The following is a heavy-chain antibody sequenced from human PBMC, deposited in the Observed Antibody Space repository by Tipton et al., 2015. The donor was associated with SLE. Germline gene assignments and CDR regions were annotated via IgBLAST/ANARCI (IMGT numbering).Heavy chain of an antibody. D-gene: IGHD1-26*01. V-gene: IGHV4-38-2*02. CDR1: GYSISSGYY. CDR2: IYHSGST. CDR3: ARGLPATSWFDP. Sequence: TLSLTCTVSGYSISSGYYWGWIRQPPGKGLEWIGSIYHSGSTYYNPSLKSRVTISVDTSKNQFSLKLSSVTAADTAVYYCARGLPATSWFDPWGQGTLVTVS. J-gene: IGHJ5*02.